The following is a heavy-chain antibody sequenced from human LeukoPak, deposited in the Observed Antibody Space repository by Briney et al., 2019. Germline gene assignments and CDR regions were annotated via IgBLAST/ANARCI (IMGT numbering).Heavy chain of an antibody. D-gene: IGHD3-22*01. CDR1: GFTFSSYA. CDR3: ARSDYDSSGYYAFDI. V-gene: IGHV3-30-3*01. CDR2: ISYGGSNK. Sequence: GGSLRLSCAASGFTFSSYAMPWVRQAPGKGLEWVAVISYGGSNKYYADSVKGRFTISRDNSKNTLYLQMNSLRAEDTAVYYCARSDYDSSGYYAFDIWGQGTMVTVSS. J-gene: IGHJ3*02.